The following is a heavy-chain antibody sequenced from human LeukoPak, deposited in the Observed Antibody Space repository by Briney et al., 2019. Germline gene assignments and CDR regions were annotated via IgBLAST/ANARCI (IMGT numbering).Heavy chain of an antibody. CDR3: AREGYSYGSTYFDY. V-gene: IGHV4-34*01. Sequence: SETLSLTCAVYGGSFSGYYWSWIRQPPGKGLEWIGEINHSGSTNYNPSLKSRVTISVDTSKNQFSLKLSSVTAADTAVYYCAREGYSYGSTYFDYWGQGTLVTVSS. CDR1: GGSFSGYY. CDR2: INHSGST. J-gene: IGHJ4*02. D-gene: IGHD5-18*01.